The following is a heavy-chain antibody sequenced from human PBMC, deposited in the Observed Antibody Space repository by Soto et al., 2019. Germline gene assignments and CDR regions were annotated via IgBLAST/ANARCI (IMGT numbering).Heavy chain of an antibody. CDR3: ARDLDSYGHTYSDGMDV. CDR2: ISYDGSNK. CDR1: GFTFSSYA. Sequence: QVPLVESGGGVVQPGRSLRLSCAASGFTFSSYAMHWVRQAPGKGLEWVAVISYDGSNKYYADSVKGRFTISRDNSKNTLYLQMNSLRAEDTAVYYCARDLDSYGHTYSDGMDVWGQGTTVTVSS. V-gene: IGHV3-30-3*01. J-gene: IGHJ6*02. D-gene: IGHD5-18*01.